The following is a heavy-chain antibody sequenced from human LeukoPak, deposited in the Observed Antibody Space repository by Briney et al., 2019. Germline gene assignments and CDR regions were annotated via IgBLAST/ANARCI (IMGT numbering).Heavy chain of an antibody. Sequence: SETLSLTCAVSGGSISSSNWWSWVRQPPGKGLEWIGEIYHSGSTNYNPSLQSRVTISVDKSKNQFSLKLSSVTAADTAVYYCARLSYYGSGSYYNGAGDYWGQGPWSPSPQ. V-gene: IGHV4-4*02. D-gene: IGHD3-10*01. CDR2: IYHSGST. J-gene: IGHJ4*02. CDR3: ARLSYYGSGSYYNGAGDY. CDR1: GGSISSSNW.